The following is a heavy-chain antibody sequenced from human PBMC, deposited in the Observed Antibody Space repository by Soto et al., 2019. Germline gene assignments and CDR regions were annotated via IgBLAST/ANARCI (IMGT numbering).Heavy chain of an antibody. Sequence: QVQLVESGGGVVQPGRSLRLSCAASEFTFSNYGMHWVRQAPGKGLEWVAVILNDGSNRYHADSVKDRFTISRDNSKNTLYLQMNSLRAEEPAVYYCARDDEYSGNGMDVWGQGTTVTVS. J-gene: IGHJ6*02. CDR3: ARDDEYSGNGMDV. CDR2: ILNDGSNR. D-gene: IGHD3-10*01. CDR1: EFTFSNYG. V-gene: IGHV3-33*01.